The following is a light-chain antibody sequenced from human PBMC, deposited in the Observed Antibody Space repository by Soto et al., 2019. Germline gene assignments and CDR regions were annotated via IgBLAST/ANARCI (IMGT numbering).Light chain of an antibody. CDR2: EAS. V-gene: IGLV2-23*01. J-gene: IGLJ1*01. CDR1: SSDVGSNDL. Sequence: QAASVSGSPGQSITISCTGTSSDVGSNDLVSWFQQHPGKAPKFIIYEASKRPSGVSDRFSGSKSGNTASLTISGLQADDEADYYCCSYASSDTSLYIFGTGTKLTVL. CDR3: CSYASSDTSLYI.